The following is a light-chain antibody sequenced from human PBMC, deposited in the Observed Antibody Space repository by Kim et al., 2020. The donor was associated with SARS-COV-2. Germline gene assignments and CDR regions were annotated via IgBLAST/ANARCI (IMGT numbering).Light chain of an antibody. CDR3: QQLRSYPYT. J-gene: IGKJ2*01. CDR2: AAS. Sequence: IQLTQSPSSLSASVGDRVTITCRASQAISPYLAWYQQKPGKAPKLLIFAASTLQRGVPSTFSGSGSGTDFTLTISSLQPEDVGTYYCQQLRSYPYTFGQGTNLEIK. V-gene: IGKV1-9*01. CDR1: QAISPY.